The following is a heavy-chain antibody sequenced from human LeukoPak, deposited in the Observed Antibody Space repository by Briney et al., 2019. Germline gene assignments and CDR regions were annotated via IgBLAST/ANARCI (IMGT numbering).Heavy chain of an antibody. CDR1: GGSFSGYY. CDR2: INHSGST. V-gene: IGHV4-34*01. Sequence: SETLSLTCAVYGGSFSGYYWSWIRQPPGKGLEWIGEINHSGSTNYNPSLKSRVTISVDTSMNQFSLKLSSVTAADTAVYYCASFPSSSVYYYYMDVWGKGTTVTVSS. D-gene: IGHD6-6*01. J-gene: IGHJ6*03. CDR3: ASFPSSSVYYYYMDV.